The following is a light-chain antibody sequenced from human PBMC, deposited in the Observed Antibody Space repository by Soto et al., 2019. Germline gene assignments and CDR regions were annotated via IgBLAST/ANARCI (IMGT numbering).Light chain of an antibody. CDR1: QSISIT. J-gene: IGKJ4*01. V-gene: IGKV3-15*01. CDR2: GAS. CDR3: QQYNNWPRT. Sequence: EIVMTQSPATLSVSPGERATLSCRASQSISITLALYQQKPGQAPRLLIYGASTRATDIPARFSGSGSGTEFTLTISGLQSEDFAVYYCQQYNNWPRTFGGGTKVEI.